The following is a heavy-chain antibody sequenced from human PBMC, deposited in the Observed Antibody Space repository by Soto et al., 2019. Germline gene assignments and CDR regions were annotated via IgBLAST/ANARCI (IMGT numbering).Heavy chain of an antibody. Sequence: QVHLVQSGAEVKKPGASVKVSCKASGYTFTSYDINWVRQVAGQGLEWMGWMNPNSGDTAYAQEFQGRVTMSRNTSISIAYMELSSLRPADTAVYYCARGLKMLRVFGLKTYYYYYMDAWGKGTTVTLSS. D-gene: IGHD3-10*01. CDR2: MNPNSGDT. CDR3: ARGLKMLRVFGLKTYYYYYMDA. V-gene: IGHV1-8*01. J-gene: IGHJ6*03. CDR1: GYTFTSYD.